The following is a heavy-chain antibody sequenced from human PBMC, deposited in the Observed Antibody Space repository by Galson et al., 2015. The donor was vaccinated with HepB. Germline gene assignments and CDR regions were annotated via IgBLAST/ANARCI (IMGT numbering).Heavy chain of an antibody. D-gene: IGHD3-22*01. CDR2: IIPILGIA. CDR1: GGTFSSYT. CDR3: ARDVWTLYYDSSGYLGRHYGMDV. V-gene: IGHV1-69*04. Sequence: SVKVSCRASGGTFSSYTISWVRQAPGQGLEWMGRIIPILGIANYAQKFQGRVTITADKSTSTAYMELSSLRSEDTAVYYCARDVWTLYYDSSGYLGRHYGMDVWGQGTTVTVSS. J-gene: IGHJ6*02.